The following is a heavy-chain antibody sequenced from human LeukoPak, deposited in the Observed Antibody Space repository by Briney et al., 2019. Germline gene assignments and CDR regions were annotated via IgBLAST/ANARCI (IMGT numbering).Heavy chain of an antibody. CDR1: GLTFSSNS. D-gene: IGHD6-19*01. Sequence: PGGSWRLSCAASGLTFSSNSMTWARKAPGKGLEWVSSISSSSSYIYYTDSVEGRFTISRDNAKNSLSLQMDSLRAEDTAVYYCARDSAGFDHWGQGTLVTVSS. J-gene: IGHJ5*02. CDR2: ISSSSSYI. V-gene: IGHV3-21*01. CDR3: ARDSAGFDH.